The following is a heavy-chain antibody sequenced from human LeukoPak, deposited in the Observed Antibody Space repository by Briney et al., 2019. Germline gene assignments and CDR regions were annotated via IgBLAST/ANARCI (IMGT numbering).Heavy chain of an antibody. Sequence: GGSLRLSCAASGFTFSDYYMSWIRQAPGKGLEWVSYISSSGSTIYYADSMKGRFTISRDNAKNSLYLQMNSLRAEDTAVYYCARGLASSAYVTVFDYWGQGTLVTVSS. J-gene: IGHJ4*02. CDR1: GFTFSDYY. D-gene: IGHD6-6*01. CDR2: ISSSGSTI. CDR3: ARGLASSAYVTVFDY. V-gene: IGHV3-11*04.